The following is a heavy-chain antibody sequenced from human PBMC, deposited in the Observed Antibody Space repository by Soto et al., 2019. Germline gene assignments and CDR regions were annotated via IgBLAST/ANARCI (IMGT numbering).Heavy chain of an antibody. V-gene: IGHV3-30*18. J-gene: IGHJ6*02. CDR2: ISYDGSNK. Sequence: PGGSLRLSCAASGFTFSSYGMHWVRQAPGKGLEWVSVISYDGSNKYYADSVKGRFTISRDNSKNTLYLQMNSLRAEDTAVYYCAKDLIAALGMDVWGQGTTVTVSS. D-gene: IGHD6-13*01. CDR3: AKDLIAALGMDV. CDR1: GFTFSSYG.